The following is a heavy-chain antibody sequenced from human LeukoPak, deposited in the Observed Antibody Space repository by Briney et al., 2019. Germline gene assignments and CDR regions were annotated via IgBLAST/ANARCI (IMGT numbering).Heavy chain of an antibody. Sequence: SETLSLTCTVSGGSISSYYWSWIRQPPGKGLEWIGYIYYSGSTNYNPSLKSRVTISVDTSKNQFSLKLSSVTAADTAVYYCARDNRRVYEYFDYWGQGTLVTVSS. CDR1: GGSISSYY. D-gene: IGHD6-6*01. CDR3: ARDNRRVYEYFDY. V-gene: IGHV4-59*01. J-gene: IGHJ4*02. CDR2: IYYSGST.